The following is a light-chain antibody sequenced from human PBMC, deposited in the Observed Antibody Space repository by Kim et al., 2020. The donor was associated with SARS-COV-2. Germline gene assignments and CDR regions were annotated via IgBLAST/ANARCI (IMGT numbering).Light chain of an antibody. Sequence: DIQMTQSPSTLSASLGDRVTITFRASQRINTWLAWYQQKPGKPPKLLIYTTSNLERGVPSRFSGSGSGTEFTLTISSLQPDDFATYYCQQYHRYFSFGQGTKLEIK. CDR3: QQYHRYFS. V-gene: IGKV1-5*03. CDR1: QRINTW. CDR2: TTS. J-gene: IGKJ2*03.